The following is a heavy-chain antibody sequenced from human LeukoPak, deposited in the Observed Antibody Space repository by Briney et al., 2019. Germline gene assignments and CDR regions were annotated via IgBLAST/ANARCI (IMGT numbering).Heavy chain of an antibody. CDR1: GYTFTSYD. CDR2: MNPNSGNT. V-gene: IGHV1-8*01. D-gene: IGHD3-10*01. Sequence: GASVKVSCKASGYTFTSYDINWVRQATGQGLEWMGWMNPNSGNTGYAQKFQGRVTMARNTSISTAYMELSSLRSEDTAVYYCARSSYYYGSGSHTRFAYWGQGTLVTVSS. CDR3: ARSSYYYGSGSHTRFAY. J-gene: IGHJ4*02.